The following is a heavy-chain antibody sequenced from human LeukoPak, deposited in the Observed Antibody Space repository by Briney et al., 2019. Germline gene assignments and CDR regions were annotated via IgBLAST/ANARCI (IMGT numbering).Heavy chain of an antibody. CDR1: GLTFSGSA. V-gene: IGHV3-23*01. D-gene: IGHD6-19*01. J-gene: IGHJ1*01. Sequence: GGSLRLSCAASGLTFSGSAVYWVRQASGKGLEWVSAISGSGDNTFYADSVKGRFTLSRDNSKNTLYLQMNSLRAEDTAIYYCAKDPVIGSIAVAEHWGQGTLVTVSS. CDR2: ISGSGDNT. CDR3: AKDPVIGSIAVAEH.